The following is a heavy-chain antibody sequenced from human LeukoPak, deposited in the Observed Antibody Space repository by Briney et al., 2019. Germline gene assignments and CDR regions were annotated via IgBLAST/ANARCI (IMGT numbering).Heavy chain of an antibody. D-gene: IGHD6-6*01. V-gene: IGHV5-51*01. Sequence: GGALQISCKGSGCIFTSYWIGWVRRLAGKGREWMGFIYPRFSDTRYSPSLQGQLTISADKSISTAYLQWSSLKASDTAMYYCARLLGSASSPFDYWGQGPLATVSS. J-gene: IGHJ4*02. CDR3: ARLLGSASSPFDY. CDR2: IYPRFSDT. CDR1: GCIFTSYW.